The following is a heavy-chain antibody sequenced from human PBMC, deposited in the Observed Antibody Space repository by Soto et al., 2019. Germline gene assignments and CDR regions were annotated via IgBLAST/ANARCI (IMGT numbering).Heavy chain of an antibody. V-gene: IGHV4-31*03. Sequence: PSETLSLTCTVSGGSISSGGYYWSWIRQHPGKGLEWIGYIYYSGSTYYNPSLKSRVTISVDTSKNQFSLKLSSVTAADTAVYYCARDRGFYLYYYMDVWGKGTTVTVSS. CDR3: ARDRGFYLYYYMDV. J-gene: IGHJ6*03. CDR1: GGSISSGGYY. D-gene: IGHD3-10*01. CDR2: IYYSGST.